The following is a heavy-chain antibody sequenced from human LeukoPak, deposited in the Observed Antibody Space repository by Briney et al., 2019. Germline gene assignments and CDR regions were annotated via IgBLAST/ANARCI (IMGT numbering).Heavy chain of an antibody. CDR2: INTVSGNT. J-gene: IGHJ4*02. Sequence: ASVKVSCKTSEYSLTQYPIHWVRQAPGQRLEWMGWINTVSGNTRYSQNFQGRVTITRDTPASTAYMELSYLKSEDTAIYYCANWAGAPADYFSGPLDYWGQDTLVTVSS. CDR3: ANWAGAPADYFSGPLDY. D-gene: IGHD3-3*01. CDR1: EYSLTQYP. V-gene: IGHV1-3*04.